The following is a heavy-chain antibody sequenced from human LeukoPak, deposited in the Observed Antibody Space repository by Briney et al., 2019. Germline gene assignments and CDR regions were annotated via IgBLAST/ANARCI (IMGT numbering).Heavy chain of an antibody. CDR3: ARDFISCSSTSCYTDYYYGMDV. CDR2: INPHSGGT. CDR1: GYTFTGYY. J-gene: IGHJ6*02. V-gene: IGHV1-2*02. Sequence: ASVKVSCKASGYTFTGYYLHWVRQAPGQGLEWVGWINPHSGGTNYVQKFQGRVTMTRDTSITTAYMELNRLRFDDTAVYYCARDFISCSSTSCYTDYYYGMDVWGQGTTVTVSS. D-gene: IGHD2-2*02.